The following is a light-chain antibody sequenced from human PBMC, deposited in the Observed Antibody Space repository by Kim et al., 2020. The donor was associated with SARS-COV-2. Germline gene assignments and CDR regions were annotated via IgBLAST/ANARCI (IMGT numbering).Light chain of an antibody. Sequence: RVTISCSWSSSNIGSNPVNWYKQFPGTAPKLLIYNTDQRPSGVPDRFSASSSDSSASLAISGLQSEDEADYYCAACDNTLYGCVFGGGTKVTVL. J-gene: IGLJ1*01. CDR3: AACDNTLYGCV. CDR1: SSNIGSNP. CDR2: NTD. V-gene: IGLV1-44*01.